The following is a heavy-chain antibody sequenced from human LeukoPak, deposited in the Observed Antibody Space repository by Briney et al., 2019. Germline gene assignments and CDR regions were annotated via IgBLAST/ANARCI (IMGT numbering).Heavy chain of an antibody. CDR3: ARDGTARGIHTYFDY. CDR1: GFTFSSYT. J-gene: IGHJ4*02. V-gene: IGHV3-30*04. Sequence: QPGGSLRLSCAASGFTFSSYTIHWVRQAPGKGLEWVAVISYDGYDGNNKYYADSVKGRFTISRDNSKNTLYLQMNSLRPEDTAVYYCARDGTARGIHTYFDYWGQGTLVTVSS. D-gene: IGHD1/OR15-1a*01. CDR2: ISYDGYDGNNK.